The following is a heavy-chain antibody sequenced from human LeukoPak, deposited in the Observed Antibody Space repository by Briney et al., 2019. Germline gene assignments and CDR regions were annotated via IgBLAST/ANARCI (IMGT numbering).Heavy chain of an antibody. V-gene: IGHV1-69*01. J-gene: IGHJ5*02. D-gene: IGHD3-22*01. Sequence: GSSVKVSCKASGGTFSSYAISWVRQAPGQGLEWMGGIIPIFGTANYAQKFQGRVTITADESTSTAYMELSSLRSEDTAVYYCAIEFSSGYFNWFDPWDQGTLVTVSS. CDR3: AIEFSSGYFNWFDP. CDR2: IIPIFGTA. CDR1: GGTFSSYA.